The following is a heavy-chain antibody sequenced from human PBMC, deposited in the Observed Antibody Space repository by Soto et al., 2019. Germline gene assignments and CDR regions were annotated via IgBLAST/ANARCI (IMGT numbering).Heavy chain of an antibody. D-gene: IGHD3-16*02. V-gene: IGHV3-74*01. CDR2: INSDGSST. CDR3: ARVGVWGSYRYVFDY. Sequence: GGSLRLSCAASGFTFSSYWMHWVRQAPGKGLVWVSRINSDGSSTSYADSVKGRFTISRDNAKNTLYLQMNSLRAEDTAVYYCARVGVWGSYRYVFDYWGQGTLVTVSS. CDR1: GFTFSSYW. J-gene: IGHJ4*02.